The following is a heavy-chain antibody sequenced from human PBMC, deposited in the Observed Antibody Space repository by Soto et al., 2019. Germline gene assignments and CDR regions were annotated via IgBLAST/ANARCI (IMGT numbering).Heavy chain of an antibody. CDR1: GGSISSGGYS. V-gene: IGHV4-30-2*01. J-gene: IGHJ5*02. CDR3: APYCSSTSCLFGTFDP. Sequence: LSRTCAVSGGSISSGGYSWSWIRQPPGKGLEWIGYIYHSGSTYYNPSLKSRVTISVDRSKNQFSLKLSSVTAADTAVYYCAPYCSSTSCLFGTFDPWGQGTLVTVSS. D-gene: IGHD2-2*01. CDR2: IYHSGST.